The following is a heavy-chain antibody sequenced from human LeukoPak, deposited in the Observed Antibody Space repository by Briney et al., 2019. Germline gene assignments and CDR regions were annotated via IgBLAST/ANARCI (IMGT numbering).Heavy chain of an antibody. J-gene: IGHJ5*01. CDR1: GYSISSGYY. D-gene: IGHD3-22*01. V-gene: IGHV4-38-2*02. CDR3: ARRFYYDTRAYFDF. Sequence: SETLSLTCTVSGYSISSGYYWGWIRQPPGKGLEWVGNIFHSGSTYYNPSLKSRVTISVDTVDTSKNQFSLKLSSVTAADTAVYYCARRFYYDTRAYFDFWGQGALVTVSS. CDR2: IFHSGST.